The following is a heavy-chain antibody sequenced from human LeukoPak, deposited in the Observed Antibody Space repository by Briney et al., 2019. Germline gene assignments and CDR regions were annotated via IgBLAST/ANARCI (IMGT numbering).Heavy chain of an antibody. V-gene: IGHV4-61*01. Sequence: SETLSLTCTVSGGSVSSGSYYWSWIRQPPGKGLEWIGYIYYSGSTNYNPSLKGRVTISVDTSKNQFSLKLSSVTAADTAVYYCARDLANCGGDCYYFDYWGQGTLVTVSS. D-gene: IGHD2-21*02. CDR2: IYYSGST. J-gene: IGHJ4*02. CDR3: ARDLANCGGDCYYFDY. CDR1: GGSVSSGSYY.